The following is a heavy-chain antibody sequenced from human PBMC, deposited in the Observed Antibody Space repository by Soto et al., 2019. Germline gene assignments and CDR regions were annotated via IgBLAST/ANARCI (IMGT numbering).Heavy chain of an antibody. CDR2: INPNTGYT. D-gene: IGHD3-16*02. J-gene: IGHJ4*02. CDR3: VRGRVMITFGVVIVIDY. V-gene: IGHV1-8*01. CDR1: GYTFTRYD. Sequence: ASVKVSCKASGYTFTRYDINCVRQATGQRLEWMGWINPNTGYTDYAQKFQGRVTMTGNTSITTAYMELSSLRSEDTAVYYCVRGRVMITFGVVIVIDYWGQGSPVTVSS.